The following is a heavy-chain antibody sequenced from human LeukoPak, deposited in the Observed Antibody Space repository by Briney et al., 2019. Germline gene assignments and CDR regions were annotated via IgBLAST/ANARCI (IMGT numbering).Heavy chain of an antibody. CDR3: AREISPNYDFWSGYFFDP. V-gene: IGHV1-18*01. Sequence: ASVKVSCKASGYTLTSYGISWVRQAPGQGLEWMGWISAYNGNTNYAQKLQGRVTMTTDTSTSTAYMELRSLRSDDTAVYYCAREISPNYDFWSGYFFDPWGQGTLVTVSS. CDR1: GYTLTSYG. J-gene: IGHJ5*02. CDR2: ISAYNGNT. D-gene: IGHD3-3*01.